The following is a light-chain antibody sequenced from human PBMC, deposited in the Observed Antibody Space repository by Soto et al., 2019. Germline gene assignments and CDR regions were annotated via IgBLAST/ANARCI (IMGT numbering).Light chain of an antibody. CDR2: AAS. CDR3: QQYYGYPRT. Sequence: AIRMTQSPSSFSASTGDRVTITCRASQGISSYLAWYQQKPGKAPKLLIYAASTLQSGVTSRFSGSGSGTDFTLTISCLQSEDFATYFCQQYYGYPRTFGQVTKLEIK. J-gene: IGKJ2*01. V-gene: IGKV1-8*01. CDR1: QGISSY.